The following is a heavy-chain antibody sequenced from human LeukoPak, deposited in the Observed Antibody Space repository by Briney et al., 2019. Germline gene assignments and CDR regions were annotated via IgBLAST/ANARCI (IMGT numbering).Heavy chain of an antibody. CDR1: GYSFTSYW. V-gene: IGHV5-51*01. J-gene: IGHJ3*01. D-gene: IGHD1-26*01. CDR2: IYPGDSGP. Sequence: GESLKISCKGSGYSFTSYWIGWVRQMPGKGLEWMGIIYPGDSGPTYSPSFQGQVTISVDKSINTAYLQWSSLQASDTAMYYCGMSGDRVPLQDDVFDVWGQGTMVTVST. CDR3: GMSGDRVPLQDDVFDV.